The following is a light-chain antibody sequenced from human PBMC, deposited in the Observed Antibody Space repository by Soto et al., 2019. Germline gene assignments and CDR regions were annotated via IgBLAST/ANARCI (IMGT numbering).Light chain of an antibody. Sequence: DIVMTQSADSLAVSLGERATISCKSSQTVLYSSNYLAWYQQKPGQPPKLLIYWASSRESGVPDRFSGSGSGTDFTLTISSLQAEDVAVYYCQQYYTTPVTFGQGTKVEIK. V-gene: IGKV4-1*01. J-gene: IGKJ1*01. CDR3: QQYYTTPVT. CDR2: WAS. CDR1: QTVLYSSNY.